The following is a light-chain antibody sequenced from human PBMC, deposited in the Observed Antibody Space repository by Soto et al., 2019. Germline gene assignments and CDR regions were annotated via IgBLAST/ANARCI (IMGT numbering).Light chain of an antibody. Sequence: DIQMTQSPSTLSASVGDRVTITCRASQSINSWLAWYQQKPGKAPKLLIYGASSLESGVPSKFSGSGSVTEYTLTIDSLQPDEFVTYYCQQYSSSSPTFGQGTKLEIK. CDR2: GAS. V-gene: IGKV1-5*01. CDR1: QSINSW. CDR3: QQYSSSSPT. J-gene: IGKJ2*01.